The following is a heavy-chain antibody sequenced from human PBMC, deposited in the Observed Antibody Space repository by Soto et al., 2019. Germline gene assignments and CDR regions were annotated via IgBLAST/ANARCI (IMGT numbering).Heavy chain of an antibody. V-gene: IGHV3-7*01. Sequence: PGGSLRLSCAASGFTFSSYWMSWVRQAPGKGLERVANIKQDGREKYYVHSVKGRFTIPRDNAKNSLSLQMNSLRAEDTAVYYCARDALPSDYVWGSYPNSAIYGMDLWGQGTTVTVSS. J-gene: IGHJ6*02. CDR2: IKQDGREK. CDR3: ARDALPSDYVWGSYPNSAIYGMDL. CDR1: GFTFSSYW. D-gene: IGHD3-16*02.